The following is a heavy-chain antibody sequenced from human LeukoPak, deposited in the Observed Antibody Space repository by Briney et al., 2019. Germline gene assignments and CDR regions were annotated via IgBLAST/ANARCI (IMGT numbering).Heavy chain of an antibody. V-gene: IGHV3-30*03. J-gene: IGHJ3*02. CDR1: GFTFSSYG. CDR3: ATLGGDLEDAFDI. CDR2: ISYDGSNK. D-gene: IGHD3-16*01. Sequence: GRSLRLSCAASGFTFSSYGMHWVRQAPGKGLEGVAVISYDGSNKYYADSVKGRFTISRDNSKNTLYLQMNSLRAEDTAVYYCATLGGDLEDAFDIWGQGTMVTVSS.